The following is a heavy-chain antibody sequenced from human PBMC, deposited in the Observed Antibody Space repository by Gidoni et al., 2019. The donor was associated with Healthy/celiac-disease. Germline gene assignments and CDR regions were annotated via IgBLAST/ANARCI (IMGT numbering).Heavy chain of an antibody. CDR1: GFSFSDYY. CDR2: NSSSSSTI. CDR3: ARGVTGEGNAFDI. J-gene: IGHJ3*02. V-gene: IGHV3-11*01. D-gene: IGHD7-27*01. Sequence: QVQLVESGGGLVKPGGSLRLSCAASGFSFSDYYRSWIRQAPGKGLVVVSYNSSSSSTIYYADSVKGRFTISRDNAKNSLYLQMNSLRAEDTAVYYCARGVTGEGNAFDIWGQGTMVTVSS.